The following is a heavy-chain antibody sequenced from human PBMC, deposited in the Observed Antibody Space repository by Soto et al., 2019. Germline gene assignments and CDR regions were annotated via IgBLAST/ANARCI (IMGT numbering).Heavy chain of an antibody. V-gene: IGHV3-21*02. CDR3: ARGGGQWLIRMTY. J-gene: IGHJ4*02. CDR2: ISSSSVSI. Sequence: EVQLVESGGGLVKPRGSLRLSCAASGFTFSSSSMNWVRQAPGKGLEWVSSISSSSVSIYYADSVKGRFTISRDNAKKSLYLQMNSLRVEDTAVYYCARGGGQWLIRMTYWAQGTLVTVSS. CDR1: GFTFSSSS. D-gene: IGHD6-19*01.